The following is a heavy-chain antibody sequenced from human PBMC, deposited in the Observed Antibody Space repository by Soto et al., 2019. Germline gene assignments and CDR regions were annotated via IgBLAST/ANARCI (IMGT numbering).Heavy chain of an antibody. D-gene: IGHD2-2*01. Sequence: QVQLVESGGGLVKPGGSLRLSCEASGFTFSDYYMNWIRQGPGKGLEWVSYISRSSEYTNYADSVKGRFTISRDNAKNSLYLEMSSLRVEDTAVYYCARAFSLTSCWELGYWGQGTLVTVSS. CDR2: ISRSSEYT. CDR1: GFTFSDYY. CDR3: ARAFSLTSCWELGY. V-gene: IGHV3-11*06. J-gene: IGHJ4*02.